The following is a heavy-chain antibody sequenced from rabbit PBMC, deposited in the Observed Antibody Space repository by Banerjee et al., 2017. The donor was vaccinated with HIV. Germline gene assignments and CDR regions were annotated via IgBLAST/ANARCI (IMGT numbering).Heavy chain of an antibody. CDR2: SNTATGKA. J-gene: IGHJ3*01. V-gene: IGHV1S40*01. D-gene: IGHD1-1*01. Sequence: QSLEESGGGLVKPGASLTLTCKASGFSFSDRDVMCWVRQAAGEGLEWIACSNTATGKAVYASWARGRFTISKTSSTTVTLQMTSLTAADTASYFCARSAIGSSGGFALWGQGTLVTVS. CDR1: GFSFSDRDV. CDR3: ARSAIGSSGGFAL.